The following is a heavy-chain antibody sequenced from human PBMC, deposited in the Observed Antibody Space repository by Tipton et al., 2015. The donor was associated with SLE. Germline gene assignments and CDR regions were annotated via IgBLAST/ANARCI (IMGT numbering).Heavy chain of an antibody. CDR2: VHSSGST. V-gene: IGHV4-59*08. J-gene: IGHJ6*03. Sequence: TLSLTCTVSGGSISSHYWSWIRQPPGKRLEWIGHVHSSGSTFYNPSLKGRVTISVDTSKKQFSLDLSSVSAADTAVYYCARVVAAVDYYYYYMDVWGKGTTVTVSS. CDR3: ARVVAAVDYYYYYMDV. D-gene: IGHD6-13*01. CDR1: GGSISSHY.